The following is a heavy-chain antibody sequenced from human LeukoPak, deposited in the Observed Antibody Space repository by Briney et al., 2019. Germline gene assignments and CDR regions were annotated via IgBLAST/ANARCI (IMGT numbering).Heavy chain of an antibody. CDR1: GGTFSTYT. V-gene: IGHV1-69*02. Sequence: ASVKVSCKDSGGTFSTYTLSCRRQAPGQGLEWMGRIIPILGIANYAQKFQGRVTMTADKSTSTAYMGLSSLRSEDTAVYYCASLWHSGYDYNYGWGQGSLVTVSS. CDR3: ASLWHSGYDYNYG. J-gene: IGHJ4*02. D-gene: IGHD5-12*01. CDR2: IIPILGIA.